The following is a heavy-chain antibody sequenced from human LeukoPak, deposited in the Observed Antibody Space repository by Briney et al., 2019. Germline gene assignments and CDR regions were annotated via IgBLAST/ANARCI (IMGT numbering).Heavy chain of an antibody. J-gene: IGHJ4*01. CDR3: ARLRGASHYDY. CDR1: GGSISSSSYY. CDR2: IYHSGST. Sequence: SETLSLTCTVSGGSISSSSYYWGWIRQPPGKGLEWIGSIYHSGSTYYNSSLKSRVTISVDRSKNQFSLRLSSVTAADTAVYYCARLRGASHYDYWGQGTLVTVSS. D-gene: IGHD3-10*01. V-gene: IGHV4-39*07.